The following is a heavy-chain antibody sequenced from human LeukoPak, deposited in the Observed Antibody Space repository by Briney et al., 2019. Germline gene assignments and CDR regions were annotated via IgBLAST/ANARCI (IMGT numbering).Heavy chain of an antibody. D-gene: IGHD2-15*01. Sequence: GASVKVSCKASGYTFTDYYMHWVRQAPGQGLEWMGWINPDSGVTNYPQKFQGRVTMTRDTSSSTAYMELIRLRSDDTAVYYRARDGTFDIWGQGTMVTVSS. CDR1: GYTFTDYY. CDR3: ARDGTFDI. V-gene: IGHV1-2*02. J-gene: IGHJ3*02. CDR2: INPDSGVT.